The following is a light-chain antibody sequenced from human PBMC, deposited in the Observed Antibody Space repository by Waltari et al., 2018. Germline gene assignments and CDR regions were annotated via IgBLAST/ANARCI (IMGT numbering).Light chain of an antibody. CDR2: DAS. CDR3: QQYDNLSLT. V-gene: IGKV1-33*01. CDR1: QAISNY. Sequence: DIQLTPSPSSLYASVGDRVTITCQASQAISNYLNWYQQKPGKAPKLLIYDASNLETGVPSRFSGSGSGTDFTFTISSLQPEDIATYYCQQYDNLSLTFGGGTKVEIK. J-gene: IGKJ4*01.